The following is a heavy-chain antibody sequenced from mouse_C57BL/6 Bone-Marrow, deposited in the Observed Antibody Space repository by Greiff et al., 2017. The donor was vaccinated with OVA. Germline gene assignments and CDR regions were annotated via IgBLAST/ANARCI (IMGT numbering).Heavy chain of an antibody. CDR3: ARFEYYGSSSFDY. V-gene: IGHV1-50*01. J-gene: IGHJ2*01. CDR1: GYTFTSYW. D-gene: IGHD1-1*01. Sequence: QVQLQQSGAELVKPGASVKLSCKASGYTFTSYWMQWVKQRPGQGLEWIGEIDPSDSYTNYNQKFKGKATLTVDTSYSTAYMQLSSLTSEDSAVYYCARFEYYGSSSFDYWGQGTTLTVSS. CDR2: IDPSDSYT.